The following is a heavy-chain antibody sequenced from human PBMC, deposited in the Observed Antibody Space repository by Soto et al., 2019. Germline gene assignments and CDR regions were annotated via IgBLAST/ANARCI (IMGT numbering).Heavy chain of an antibody. CDR2: IYYSGST. J-gene: IGHJ5*02. V-gene: IGHV4-31*03. CDR3: ARDRPQGPNPFDP. D-gene: IGHD7-27*01. Sequence: QVQLQESGPGLVKPSQTLSLTGTVSGGSISSGGYYWSWIRQHPGKGLEWIGYIYYSGSTYYNPSLKSRVTISVDTSKNQFSLKLSSVTAADTAVYYCARDRPQGPNPFDPWGQGTLVTVSS. CDR1: GGSISSGGYY.